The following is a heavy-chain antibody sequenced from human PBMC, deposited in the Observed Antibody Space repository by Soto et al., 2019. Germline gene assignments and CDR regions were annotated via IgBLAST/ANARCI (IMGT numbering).Heavy chain of an antibody. CDR3: ATSLWFGTQVEL. V-gene: IGHV4-34*01. CDR2: ISRSGTT. J-gene: IGHJ5*02. CDR1: GGYFNDNY. Sequence: QVQLQQWGAGLLKPSETLSLSCAVYGGYFNDNYYTWFRQPPGKGLEWIGEISRSGTTKYIPSLKSRASISFDTSKTQVSLKETSVTAADTAVYYCATSLWFGTQVELWGQGALVTVSS. D-gene: IGHD3-10*01.